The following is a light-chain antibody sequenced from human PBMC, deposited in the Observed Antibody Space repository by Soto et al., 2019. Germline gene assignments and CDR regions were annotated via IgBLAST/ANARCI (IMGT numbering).Light chain of an antibody. CDR3: KTWGSGIVV. Sequence: QSVLTQSPSASASLGASVKLTCTLSSGHSNYAIAWHQQQSEKGPRYLMKLNSDGSHSKGDGIPDRFSGSSSGAERYLTISGLQSEDEADYYCKTWGSGIVVFGGGTKLTVL. V-gene: IGLV4-69*01. CDR2: LNSDGSH. J-gene: IGLJ2*01. CDR1: SGHSNYA.